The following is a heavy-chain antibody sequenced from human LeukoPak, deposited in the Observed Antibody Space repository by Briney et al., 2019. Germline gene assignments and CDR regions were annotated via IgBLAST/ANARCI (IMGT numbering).Heavy chain of an antibody. Sequence: KPSETLSLTCTVSGGSISTYYWNWIRQPPGKGLEWIGNIYYSGSTNYNPSLKSRVTISVDTSKNQFSLKLSSVTAADTAVYYCARGEDIVVVPAAPSRGSAIDYWGQGTLVTVSS. CDR3: ARGEDIVVVPAAPSRGSAIDY. CDR2: IYYSGST. J-gene: IGHJ4*02. D-gene: IGHD2-2*01. CDR1: GGSISTYY. V-gene: IGHV4-59*12.